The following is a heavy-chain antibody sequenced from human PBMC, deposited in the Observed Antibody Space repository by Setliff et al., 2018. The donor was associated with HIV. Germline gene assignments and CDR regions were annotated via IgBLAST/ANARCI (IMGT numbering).Heavy chain of an antibody. Sequence: SETLSLTCTVSGGSIRTYYWSWVRQVPGKGPGWIGNAYYGGSTDYNTYNPSLKSRVTVIIDIYKNQMSLNLRSVTAADTAVYYCARHLTYDTIPSLTAYGLDVWGQGTTVTVSS. J-gene: IGHJ6*02. CDR1: GGSIRTYY. V-gene: IGHV4-59*01. CDR2: AYYGGSTDYN. D-gene: IGHD3-22*01. CDR3: ARHLTYDTIPSLTAYGLDV.